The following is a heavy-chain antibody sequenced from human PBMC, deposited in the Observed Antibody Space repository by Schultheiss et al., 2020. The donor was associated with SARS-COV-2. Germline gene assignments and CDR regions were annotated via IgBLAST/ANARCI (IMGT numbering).Heavy chain of an antibody. V-gene: IGHV3-48*01. J-gene: IGHJ6*02. D-gene: IGHD3-3*01. CDR1: GFTFSSYS. Sequence: GGSLRLSCAASGFTFSSYSMNWVRQAPGKGLEWVSYISSSSSTIYYADSVKGRFTISRDNAKNSLYLQMNSLRAEDTAVYYCARAEKSTIFGVVTHYYYYYGMDVWGQGTTVTVSS. CDR2: ISSSSSTI. CDR3: ARAEKSTIFGVVTHYYYYYGMDV.